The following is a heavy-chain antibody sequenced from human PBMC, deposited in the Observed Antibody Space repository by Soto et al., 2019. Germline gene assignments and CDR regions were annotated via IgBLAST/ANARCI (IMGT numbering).Heavy chain of an antibody. Sequence: PGGSLILSCAASGFTFSSYSMNWVRQAPGKGLEWVSSISSSSSYIYYADSVKGRFTISRDNAKNSLYLQMNSLRAEDTAVYYCASDIVVVPAAMADRGNWFDPWGQGTLVTVSS. CDR2: ISSSSSYI. V-gene: IGHV3-21*01. J-gene: IGHJ5*02. D-gene: IGHD2-2*01. CDR1: GFTFSSYS. CDR3: ASDIVVVPAAMADRGNWFDP.